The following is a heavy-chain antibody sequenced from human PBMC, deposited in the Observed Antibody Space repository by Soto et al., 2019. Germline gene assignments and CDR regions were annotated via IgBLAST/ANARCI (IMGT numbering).Heavy chain of an antibody. Sequence: GESLKISCAASGFTVSSNYMSWVRQAPGKGLEWVSVIYSGGSTYYADSVKGRFTISRDNSKNTLYLQMNSLRAEDTAVYYCARDADCSGGSCYSGGLDYWGQGTLVTVSS. CDR1: GFTVSSNY. J-gene: IGHJ4*02. CDR2: IYSGGST. D-gene: IGHD2-15*01. CDR3: ARDADCSGGSCYSGGLDY. V-gene: IGHV3-66*01.